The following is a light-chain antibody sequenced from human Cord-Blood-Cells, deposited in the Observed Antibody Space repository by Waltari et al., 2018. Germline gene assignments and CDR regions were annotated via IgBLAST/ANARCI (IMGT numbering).Light chain of an antibody. J-gene: IGKJ2*01. V-gene: IGKV4-1*01. Sequence: DIVMTQSPDSLAVSLGERATINCKSSQSVLYSSNNKNYLAWYQQKPGQPPKLLIYWASTRESGVPDRFSGSGSGTDFTLTISSLQAVDVAVYYGQQYYSTPTFGQGTKLEIK. CDR1: QSVLYSSNNKNY. CDR3: QQYYSTPT. CDR2: WAS.